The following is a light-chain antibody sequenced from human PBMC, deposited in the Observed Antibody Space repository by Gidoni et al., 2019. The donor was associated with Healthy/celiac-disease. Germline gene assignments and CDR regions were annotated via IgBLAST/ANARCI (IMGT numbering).Light chain of an antibody. CDR1: QSVSSN. CDR3: QQYNNWPREEFT. J-gene: IGKJ3*01. V-gene: IGKV3-15*01. Sequence: EIVMTQSPATLSVSPGERATLSCRASQSVSSNLAWYQQKPGQAPRLLIDGASTRATGIPARFSGSGSGTEFTLTISSLQSEDFAVYYCQQYNNWPREEFTFGPGTKVDIK. CDR2: GAS.